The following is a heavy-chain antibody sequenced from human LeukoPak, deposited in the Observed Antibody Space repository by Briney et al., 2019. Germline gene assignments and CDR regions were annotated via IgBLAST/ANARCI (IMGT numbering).Heavy chain of an antibody. CDR1: GYSISSGYY. D-gene: IGHD5-18*01. Sequence: SETLSLTCTVSGYSISSGYYWGWIRQPPGKGLEWIGSIYHSGSTYYNPSLKSRVTISVDTSKNQFSLKLSSVTAADTAVYYCARVTRRRGHYMDVWGKGTTVTVSS. J-gene: IGHJ6*03. V-gene: IGHV4-38-2*02. CDR2: IYHSGST. CDR3: ARVTRRRGHYMDV.